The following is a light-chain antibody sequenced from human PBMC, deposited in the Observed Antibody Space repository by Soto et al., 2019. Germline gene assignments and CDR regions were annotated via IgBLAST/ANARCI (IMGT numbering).Light chain of an antibody. Sequence: DIQMTQSPSTLSASVGDRVTITCRASQSISSWLAWYQQKPGKAPKLLIYDASSLESGVPSRFSGSGSGTEFTLTSSSLQPDDFATYYCHQYNSYLYTFGQGTKLEIK. CDR2: DAS. CDR1: QSISSW. V-gene: IGKV1-5*01. J-gene: IGKJ2*01. CDR3: HQYNSYLYT.